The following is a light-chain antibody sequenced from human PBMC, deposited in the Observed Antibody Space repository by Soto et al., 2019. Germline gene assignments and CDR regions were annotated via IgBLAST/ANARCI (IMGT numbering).Light chain of an antibody. CDR3: QQFET. CDR2: GAS. J-gene: IGKJ4*01. Sequence: ENVLTQSPATRSFSPCERGTLSCRASQTVGSSFLAWYQQKRGQAPRLLIYGASNRATGIPDRFSGSGSGADFTLTINRLEPEDFAVYYCQQFETFGGGTKVDIK. CDR1: QTVGSSF. V-gene: IGKV3-20*01.